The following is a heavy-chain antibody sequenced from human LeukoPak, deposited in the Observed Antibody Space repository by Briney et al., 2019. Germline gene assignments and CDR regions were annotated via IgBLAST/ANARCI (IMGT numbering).Heavy chain of an antibody. Sequence: SETLSLTCTVSGYSISSGYYCGWIRQPPGKGLEWIGYISYSGSTNYNPSLKSRVTISVDTSKNQFSLKLSSVTAADTAVYYCAGGYKYAYYNYYYMDVWGKGTTVTVSS. D-gene: IGHD5-24*01. CDR2: ISYSGST. CDR3: AGGYKYAYYNYYYMDV. J-gene: IGHJ6*03. CDR1: GYSISSGYY. V-gene: IGHV4-61*01.